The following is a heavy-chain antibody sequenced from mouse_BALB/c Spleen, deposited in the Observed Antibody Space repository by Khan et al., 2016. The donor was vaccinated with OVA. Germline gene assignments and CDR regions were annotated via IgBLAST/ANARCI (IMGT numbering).Heavy chain of an antibody. J-gene: IGHJ3*01. V-gene: IGHV1S135*01. CDR2: IDPFRGDT. CDR1: GYSFTSYY. Sequence: VQLQQSGPELMKPGASVKISCKASGYSFTSYYIHWVIQSHGKSLAWIGYIDPFRGDTTYNQKFKGRAPLPVDQYSSTAYIPLSHLTSDDSAVYYCTRHVYVAWFTYWGQGTLVTVSA. CDR3: TRHVYVAWFTY. D-gene: IGHD2-2*01.